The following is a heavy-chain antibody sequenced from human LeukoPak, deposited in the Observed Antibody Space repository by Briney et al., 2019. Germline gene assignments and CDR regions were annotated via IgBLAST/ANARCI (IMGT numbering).Heavy chain of an antibody. CDR3: ARVLGYCSNPCGRSWFDP. D-gene: IGHD2-2*01. CDR2: ARAE. J-gene: IGHJ5*02. V-gene: IGHV3-7*01. Sequence: ARAENYVDSVKGRFTISRDNAKNSLYLQMNSLRAEDTAVYYCARVLGYCSNPCGRSWFDPWGQGTLVTVSS.